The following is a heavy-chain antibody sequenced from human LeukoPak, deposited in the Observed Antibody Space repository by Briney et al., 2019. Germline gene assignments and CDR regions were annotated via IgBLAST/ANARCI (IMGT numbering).Heavy chain of an antibody. CDR2: INSDGSST. CDR1: GFTFSSYW. Sequence: GGSLRLSCAASGFTFSSYWMHWVRQAPGKGLVWVSRINSDGSSTWYADSVKGRFTISRDNAKNTLYLQMNSLRAEDTAVYYCARPRVGNVFDIWGQGTMVTVSS. D-gene: IGHD1-26*01. J-gene: IGHJ3*02. CDR3: ARPRVGNVFDI. V-gene: IGHV3-74*01.